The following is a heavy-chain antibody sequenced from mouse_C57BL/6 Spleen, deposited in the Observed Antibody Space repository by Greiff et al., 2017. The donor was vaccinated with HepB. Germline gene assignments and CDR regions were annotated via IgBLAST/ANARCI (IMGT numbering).Heavy chain of an antibody. CDR1: GYTFTSYG. CDR2: IYPRSGNT. Sequence: VQLQQSGAELARPGASVKLSCKASGYTFTSYGISWVKQRTGQGLEWIGEIYPRSGNTYYKEKFKGNATLTADKSSSTAYMELHRLTSEDSAVYFCAKWGVITTVVDDCDFDVWGTGTTVTVSS. D-gene: IGHD1-1*01. CDR3: AKWGVITTVVDDCDFDV. V-gene: IGHV1-81*01. J-gene: IGHJ1*03.